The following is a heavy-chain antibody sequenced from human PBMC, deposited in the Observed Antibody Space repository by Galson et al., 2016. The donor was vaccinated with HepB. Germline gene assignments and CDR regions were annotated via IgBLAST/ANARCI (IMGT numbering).Heavy chain of an antibody. D-gene: IGHD3-10*01. CDR3: AKGGLVVQGDYYYGMDV. V-gene: IGHV3-9*01. J-gene: IGHJ6*02. CDR2: ISWNSGSI. Sequence: SLRLSCAVSGFTFDDYAMHWVRQAPGKGLEWVSGISWNSGSIGYADSVKGRFTISRDNAKNSLYLQMNSLRAEDTALYYCAKGGLVVQGDYYYGMDVWGQGTTVTVSS. CDR1: GFTFDDYA.